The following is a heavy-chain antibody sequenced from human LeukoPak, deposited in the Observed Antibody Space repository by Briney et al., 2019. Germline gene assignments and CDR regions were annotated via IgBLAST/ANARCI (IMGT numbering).Heavy chain of an antibody. CDR2: ISGSGSTT. V-gene: IGHV3-23*01. CDR3: AKDLYYYGSDH. CDR1: GFTFSSYA. Sequence: GGSLRLSCAASGFTFSSYAMSWVRQAPGKGLEWVSVISGSGSTTYYADSVKGRFTASRDNSKNTLYLQMNSLRAEDTAVYYCAKDLYYYGSDHWGQGTLVTVSS. J-gene: IGHJ4*02. D-gene: IGHD3-10*01.